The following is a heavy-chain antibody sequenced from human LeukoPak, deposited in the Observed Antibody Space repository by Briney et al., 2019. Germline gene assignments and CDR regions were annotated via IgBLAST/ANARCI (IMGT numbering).Heavy chain of an antibody. J-gene: IGHJ4*02. CDR2: ISGSGGST. Sequence: GGSLRLSCVGSGFTFSSYWMSWVRQVPGKGLEWVSTISGSGGSTYYADSVKGRFTISRDNSKNTVYVQMNSLRAEDTAVYHCAKLNWNYEFDYWGQGTLVTVSS. CDR1: GFTFSSYW. CDR3: AKLNWNYEFDY. D-gene: IGHD1-7*01. V-gene: IGHV3-23*01.